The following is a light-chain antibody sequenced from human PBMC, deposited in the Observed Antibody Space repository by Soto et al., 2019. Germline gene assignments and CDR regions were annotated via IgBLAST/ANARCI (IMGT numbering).Light chain of an antibody. CDR2: GAS. V-gene: IGKV3-20*01. CDR3: QHYSSSPRSWE. CDR1: QSVSSSY. J-gene: IGKJ1*01. Sequence: ETVLTQSPGILSLSPGERATLSCRASQSVSSSYLAWYQQKPGQAPRLLIYGASSRATGIPDRFSGSGFGTNFPPPISRLGPEDFSVYFWQHYSSSPRSWEVGQGDQGGNQT.